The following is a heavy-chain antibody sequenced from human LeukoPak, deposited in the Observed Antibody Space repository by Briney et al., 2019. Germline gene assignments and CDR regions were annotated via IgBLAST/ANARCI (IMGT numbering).Heavy chain of an antibody. D-gene: IGHD3-10*01. CDR1: GLTFTNYA. V-gene: IGHV3-23*01. CDR2: IRATGATT. CDR3: ARGKSDSGDYPIFDC. Sequence: PGVSLRLSCVASGLTFTNYAMSWVRQAPGKGLEWVSAIRATGATTRYADSVKGRFTISRDNSKNTLFLRMNSLRVEDTATYYCARGKSDSGDYPIFDCWGQGTLVTVSS. J-gene: IGHJ4*02.